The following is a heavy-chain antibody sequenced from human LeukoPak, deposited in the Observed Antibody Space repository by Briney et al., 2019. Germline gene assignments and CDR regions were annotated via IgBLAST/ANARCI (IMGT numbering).Heavy chain of an antibody. Sequence: PGGSLRLSCAASGFSLSNYWMSGVRQAPGKGLEWVANINQDGSDKYYVDSVMGRFTISKDNAKNSVYLQMNSLRPEDTAIYYCAWYGVTHGLDVWGQGTTVTVSS. J-gene: IGHJ6*02. CDR1: GFSLSNYW. D-gene: IGHD3-10*01. CDR3: AWYGVTHGLDV. V-gene: IGHV3-7*01. CDR2: INQDGSDK.